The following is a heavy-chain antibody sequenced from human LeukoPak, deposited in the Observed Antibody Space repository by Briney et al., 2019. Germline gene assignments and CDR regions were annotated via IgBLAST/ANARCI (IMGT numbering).Heavy chain of an antibody. D-gene: IGHD1-26*01. CDR2: MKPDGSER. CDR1: GFTFSSYW. V-gene: IGHV3-7*03. Sequence: GGSLRLSCAASGFTFSSYWMNWLRQAPGKGLEWVANMKPDGSERYYVDSVKGRFTVSRDNAKNSLYFQMNSLRAEDTAVYYCARERIVGAASTRYYGMDVWGQGTTVTVSS. J-gene: IGHJ6*02. CDR3: ARERIVGAASTRYYGMDV.